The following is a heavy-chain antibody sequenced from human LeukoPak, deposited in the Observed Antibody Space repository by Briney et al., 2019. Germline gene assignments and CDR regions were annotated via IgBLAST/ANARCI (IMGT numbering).Heavy chain of an antibody. CDR1: GGSISSGDYY. CDR2: ISYSGST. J-gene: IGHJ4*01. V-gene: IGHV4-61*08. D-gene: IGHD6-19*01. CDR3: AGSSGWSGVLDY. Sequence: PSQTLSLTCTVSGGSISSGDYYWSWIRQPPGKGLEWIGYISYSGSTNNNPSLKSRVTTSLDTSKNQLSLRLTSVTAADSAVYYCAGSSGWSGVLDYWGQGTLVTVSS.